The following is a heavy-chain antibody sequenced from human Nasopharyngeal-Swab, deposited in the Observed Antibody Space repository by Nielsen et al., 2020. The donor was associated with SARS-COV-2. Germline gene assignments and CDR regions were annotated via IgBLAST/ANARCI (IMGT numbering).Heavy chain of an antibody. CDR2: ISYDGSNK. D-gene: IGHD3-22*01. CDR1: GFTFSSYG. V-gene: IGHV3-30*18. J-gene: IGHJ4*02. Sequence: GESLKISCASSGFTFSSYGMHWVRQAPGKGLEWVAVISYDGSNKYYPDSVKGRFTISRDNSKNTRYLQMNSLRAEDTAVYYCAKVLTMRFEGYWGQGTLVTVSS. CDR3: AKVLTMRFEGY.